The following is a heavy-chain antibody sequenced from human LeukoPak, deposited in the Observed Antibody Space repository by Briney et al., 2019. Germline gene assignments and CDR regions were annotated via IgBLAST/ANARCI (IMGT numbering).Heavy chain of an antibody. CDR1: GYTFTSYG. CDR3: ARLYGSGSYFSYYYYYMDV. CDR2: ISAYNGNT. J-gene: IGHJ6*03. V-gene: IGHV1-18*04. Sequence: GASVKVSCKASGYTFTSYGISWVRQAPGQGLEWMGWISAYNGNTNYAQKLQGRVTMTTDTSTSTAYMELRSLRSDDTAVYYCARLYGSGSYFSYYYYYMDVWGKGTTVTISS. D-gene: IGHD3-10*01.